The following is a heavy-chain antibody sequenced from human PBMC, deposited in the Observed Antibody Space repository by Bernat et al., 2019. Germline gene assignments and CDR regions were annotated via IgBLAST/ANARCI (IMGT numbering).Heavy chain of an antibody. D-gene: IGHD3-3*01. CDR2: FNSDGRST. J-gene: IGHJ4*02. V-gene: IGHV3-74*02. Sequence: EVQLLEFGGGLVQPGGSLRLSCAASGFTFTSYWMHWVRQAPGKGLVWVSRFNSDGRSTTYADSVKGRFTISRDNAKNTVYLQMNSLRAEDTAVYYCARARYYDLIDYWGQGTLVTVSS. CDR3: ARARYYDLIDY. CDR1: GFTFTSYW.